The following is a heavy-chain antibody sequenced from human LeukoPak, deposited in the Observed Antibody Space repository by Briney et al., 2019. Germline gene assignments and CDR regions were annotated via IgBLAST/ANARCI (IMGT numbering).Heavy chain of an antibody. CDR3: ARDYYDSSGYFDY. D-gene: IGHD3-22*01. J-gene: IGHJ4*02. Sequence: SETLSLTCTVSGGSISSYYWSWIRQPPGKGLEWIGYIYYSGSTNYNPSLKSRVTISVDTSKNQFSLKLSSVTAADTAVYYCARDYYDSSGYFDYWGQGTLVTVSS. CDR2: IYYSGST. V-gene: IGHV4-59*01. CDR1: GGSISSYY.